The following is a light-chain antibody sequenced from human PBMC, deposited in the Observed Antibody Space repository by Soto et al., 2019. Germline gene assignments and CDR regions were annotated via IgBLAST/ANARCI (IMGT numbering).Light chain of an antibody. Sequence: EIVMTQSPATLSVSPGERATLSCRASQSVSSNLAWYQQKPGQAPRLLIYDTSNRATGVPARFSGSGSGTDFTLTISSLGPEDCAIYYSQHRQYWPPIPFGQGTRLEIK. J-gene: IGKJ5*01. V-gene: IGKV3-11*01. CDR3: QHRQYWPPIP. CDR2: DTS. CDR1: QSVSSN.